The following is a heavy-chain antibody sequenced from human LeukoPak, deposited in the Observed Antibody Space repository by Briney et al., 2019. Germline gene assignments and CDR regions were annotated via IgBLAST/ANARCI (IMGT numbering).Heavy chain of an antibody. J-gene: IGHJ4*02. V-gene: IGHV3-9*01. CDR1: GFTFDDYA. D-gene: IGHD6-13*01. CDR2: ISWNSGSI. CDR3: ATSRGYSSSGTIDY. Sequence: GGSLRLSCAASGFTFDDYAMHWVRQAPGKGLEWVSGISWNSGSIGYADSVKGRFTISRDNAKNSLYLQMNSLRAEDTALYYCATSRGYSSSGTIDYWGQGTLVTVSS.